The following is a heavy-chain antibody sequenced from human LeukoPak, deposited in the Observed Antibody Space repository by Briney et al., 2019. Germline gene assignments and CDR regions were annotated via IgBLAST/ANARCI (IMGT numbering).Heavy chain of an antibody. V-gene: IGHV3-9*01. CDR2: ISWNSGSI. CDR1: GGSISSYY. D-gene: IGHD6-19*01. Sequence: LSLTCTVSGGSISSYYWSWIRQPPGKGLEWVSGISWNSGSIGYADSVKGRFTISRDNAKNSLYLQMNSLRAEDTALYYCAKDMSIAVAGIYYYYGMDVWGQGTTVTVSS. J-gene: IGHJ6*02. CDR3: AKDMSIAVAGIYYYYGMDV.